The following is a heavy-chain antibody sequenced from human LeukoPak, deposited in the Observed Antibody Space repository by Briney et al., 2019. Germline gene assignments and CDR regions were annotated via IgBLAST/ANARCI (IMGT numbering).Heavy chain of an antibody. CDR1: GGSISSSSYY. D-gene: IGHD3-10*01. Sequence: SETLSLTCTVSGGSISSSSYYWGWIRQPPGKWLEWIGSIYYSGSTYYNPSLKSRVTISVDTSKNQFSLKQSSVTAADTAVYYCARHYSSGSLSLNYYYYMDVWGKGTTVTVSS. J-gene: IGHJ6*03. CDR2: IYYSGST. V-gene: IGHV4-39*01. CDR3: ARHYSSGSLSLNYYYYMDV.